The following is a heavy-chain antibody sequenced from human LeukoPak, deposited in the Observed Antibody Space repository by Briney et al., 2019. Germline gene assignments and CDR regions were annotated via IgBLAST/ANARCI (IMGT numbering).Heavy chain of an antibody. D-gene: IGHD1-7*01. CDR2: INPNSGGK. CDR3: ASGGNTGTSLGDAFDI. CDR1: GYTFTGYY. J-gene: IGHJ3*02. Sequence: ASVKVSCKASGYTFTGYYMHWVRQAPGKGLEWMGWINPNSGGKNYAQTFKGRVTMTRDTSICTAYMELSRLRSDDTAVYYCASGGNTGTSLGDAFDIWGQGTMFTVSS. V-gene: IGHV1-2*02.